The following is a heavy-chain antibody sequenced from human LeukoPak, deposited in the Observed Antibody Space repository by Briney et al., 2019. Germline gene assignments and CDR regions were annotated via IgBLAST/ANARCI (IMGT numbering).Heavy chain of an antibody. D-gene: IGHD3-10*01. CDR1: GFNFNTYE. J-gene: IGHJ4*02. CDR2: ICGRGTTK. CDR3: ARDLYFYGSGNFVPGLPDY. Sequence: GGSLRLSCIASGFNFNTYEMKWVRQAPGKGLEWGSYICGRGTTKYNADSVKGRFTTSRDSAENSLYLQMNDLRAEDTAVYYCARDLYFYGSGNFVPGLPDYWGQGTLVTVSS. V-gene: IGHV3-48*03.